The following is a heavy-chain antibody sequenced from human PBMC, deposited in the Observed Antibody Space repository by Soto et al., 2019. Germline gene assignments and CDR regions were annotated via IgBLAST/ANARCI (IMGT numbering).Heavy chain of an antibody. Sequence: QMNLVESGGGVVQPGRSLRLSCAASGFVFSDYGMHWVRQAPGKGLEWVALITDDGNNAYYRESVKGRFSISRGRSTNTVDRIMKSPRPEHTGVYYCTKEGPDGRRHFCDARHVWGQETTFTVPS. CDR2: ITDDGNNA. D-gene: IGHD2-21*02. J-gene: IGHJ6*02. CDR1: GFVFSDYG. V-gene: IGHV3-30*18. CDR3: TKEGPDGRRHFCDARHV.